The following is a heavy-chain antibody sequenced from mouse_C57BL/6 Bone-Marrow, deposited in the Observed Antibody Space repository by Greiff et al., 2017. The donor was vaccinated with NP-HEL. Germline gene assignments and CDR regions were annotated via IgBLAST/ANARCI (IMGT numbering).Heavy chain of an antibody. CDR1: GFSLTSYA. J-gene: IGHJ4*01. CDR2: IWTGGGT. V-gene: IGHV2-9-1*01. CDR3: ASPAYYYGSSSYAMDY. Sequence: QVQLKESGPGLVAPSQSLSITCTVSGFSLTSYAISWVRQPPGKGLEWLGVIWTGGGTNYNSALKSRLSISKDNSKGQDFSKMTSMQTDDTARYYCASPAYYYGSSSYAMDYWGQGTSVTVSS. D-gene: IGHD1-1*01.